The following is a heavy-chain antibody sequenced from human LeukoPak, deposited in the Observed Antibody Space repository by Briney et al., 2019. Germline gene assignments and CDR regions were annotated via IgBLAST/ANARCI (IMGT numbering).Heavy chain of an antibody. D-gene: IGHD3-3*01. V-gene: IGHV4-59*08. CDR3: ARQHDFWSGFYY. J-gene: IGHJ4*02. CDR1: GXSISSYY. CDR2: ISDSGTI. Sequence: SETPSLTCSVSGXSISSYYWSWVRQSPAKGLEWIGHISDSGTINYNPSLESRIIVSLDTSKNQFYLNLTSVTAADTAVYYCARQHDFWSGFYYWGQGTLVTVST.